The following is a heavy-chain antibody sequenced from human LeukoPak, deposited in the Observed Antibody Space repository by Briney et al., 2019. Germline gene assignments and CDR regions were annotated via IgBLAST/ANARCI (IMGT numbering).Heavy chain of an antibody. D-gene: IGHD1-14*01. Sequence: ASVRVSCKASGGTLNTHIFTWVRQAPGQGLEWMGWINPNSGGTNYAQKFQGRVTMTRDTSISTAYMELSRLRSDDTAVYYCARNNRDDAFDIWGQGTMVTVSS. CDR3: ARNNRDDAFDI. CDR1: GGTLNTHI. CDR2: INPNSGGT. V-gene: IGHV1-2*02. J-gene: IGHJ3*02.